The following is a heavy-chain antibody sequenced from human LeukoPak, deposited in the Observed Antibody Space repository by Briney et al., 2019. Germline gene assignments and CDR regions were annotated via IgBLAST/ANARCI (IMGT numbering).Heavy chain of an antibody. D-gene: IGHD3-10*01. Sequence: SETLSLTCAVYGGSSSGYYWSWIRQPPGKGLEWIGEINQSGGTNQNPSLKSRVTISIDTSKNQFSLKLSSVTAADTAVYYCARGYGSGSYFVYWGQGTLVTVSA. V-gene: IGHV4-34*01. CDR1: GGSSSGYY. CDR2: INQSGGT. CDR3: ARGYGSGSYFVY. J-gene: IGHJ4*02.